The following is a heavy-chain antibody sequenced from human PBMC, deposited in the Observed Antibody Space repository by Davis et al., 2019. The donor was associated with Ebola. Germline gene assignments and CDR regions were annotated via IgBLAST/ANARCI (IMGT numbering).Heavy chain of an antibody. J-gene: IGHJ4*02. CDR2: ISWNSGSI. V-gene: IGHV3-9*01. CDR3: ARDPASGYSSSWTPFDY. D-gene: IGHD6-13*01. CDR1: GFTFDDYA. Sequence: GGSLRLSCAASGFTFDDYAMHWVRQAPGKGLEWVSGISWNSGSIGYADSVKGRFTISRDNAENSRYLQMNTLRDEDTAVYYCARDPASGYSSSWTPFDYWGQGTLVTV.